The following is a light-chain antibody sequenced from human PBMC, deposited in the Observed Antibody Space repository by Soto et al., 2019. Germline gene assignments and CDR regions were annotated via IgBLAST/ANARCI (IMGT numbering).Light chain of an antibody. CDR1: QSINTK. CDR3: QQYDQWWT. Sequence: EIVLTQSPGTLSLSPGEGATFSCRASQSINTKIAWYQLKPGQATRLVIYDASIRATGIPARFSGSGSGKEFSLTINSLQSEDFGVYFCQQYDQWWTFGQGTKV. CDR2: DAS. J-gene: IGKJ1*01. V-gene: IGKV3-15*01.